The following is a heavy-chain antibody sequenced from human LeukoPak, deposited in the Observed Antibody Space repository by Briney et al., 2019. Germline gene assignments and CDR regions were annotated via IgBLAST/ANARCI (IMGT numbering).Heavy chain of an antibody. CDR3: ASYCSSTSCPRGPAFDI. V-gene: IGHV4-61*02. Sequence: SETLSLTCTVSGGSISSSSYYWSWIRQPAGKGLEWIGRIYTSGSTNYNPSLKSRVTISVDTSKNQFSLKLSSVTAADTAVYYCASYCSSTSCPRGPAFDIWGQGTMVTVSS. CDR1: GGSISSSSYY. D-gene: IGHD2-2*01. CDR2: IYTSGST. J-gene: IGHJ3*02.